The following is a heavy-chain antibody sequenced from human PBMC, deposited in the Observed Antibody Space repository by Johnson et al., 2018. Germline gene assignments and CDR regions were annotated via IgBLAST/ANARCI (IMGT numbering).Heavy chain of an antibody. Sequence: VQLVQSGGGLVQPGGSLRLSCAASGFRFSSSSMNWVRQAPGKGLEWVSCISSGIITIYYADSVKGRFTISRDNAKNSVFLQMNILRAENTAVYYCARAGPSYAFDIWGQGTMVTVSS. J-gene: IGHJ3*02. CDR3: ARAGPSYAFDI. CDR1: GFRFSSSS. D-gene: IGHD6-6*01. CDR2: ISSGIITI. V-gene: IGHV3-48*01.